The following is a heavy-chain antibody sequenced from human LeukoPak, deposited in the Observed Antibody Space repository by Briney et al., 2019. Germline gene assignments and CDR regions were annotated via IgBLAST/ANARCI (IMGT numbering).Heavy chain of an antibody. D-gene: IGHD3-3*01. Sequence: GGSLRLSCTGSGFTFGDYSMNWVRQAPGKGLEWVAFIRSKAHGGTTEYAASVKGRFTLSRDDSRSVAYLQMNNLRTEDTAVYYCARDQVYYDFWSAYWGQGTLVTVSS. V-gene: IGHV3-49*04. CDR2: IRSKAHGGTT. CDR3: ARDQVYYDFWSAY. CDR1: GFTFGDYS. J-gene: IGHJ4*02.